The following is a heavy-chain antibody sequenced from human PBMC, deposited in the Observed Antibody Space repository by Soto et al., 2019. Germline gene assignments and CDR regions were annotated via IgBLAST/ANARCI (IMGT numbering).Heavy chain of an antibody. CDR3: ATFGLEGYCSGGSCYD. CDR1: GYTLTELS. Sequence: QVQVVQSGAEVRKPGASVKVSCKVSGYTLTELSMHWVRQAPGKGLEWMGNFDPEDGETIYAQKFQGRVTMTEDTSTDTADMELSSLRSEDTAVYYCATFGLEGYCSGGSCYDWGQGTLVTVSS. V-gene: IGHV1-24*01. D-gene: IGHD2-15*01. CDR2: FDPEDGET. J-gene: IGHJ4*02.